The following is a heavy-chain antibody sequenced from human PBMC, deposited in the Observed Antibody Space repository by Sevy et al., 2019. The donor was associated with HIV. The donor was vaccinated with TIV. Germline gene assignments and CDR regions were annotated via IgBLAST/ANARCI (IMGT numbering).Heavy chain of an antibody. CDR1: GFTFSNFA. J-gene: IGHJ4*02. D-gene: IGHD5-18*01. Sequence: GGSLRLSCAASGFTFSNFAMGWVRQAPGKGLDWISVISGTGDYTYYAVSVKGRFTISRDNSKNTLFLQMNSLRAEDTAIFYCAKKMGGGSGMAFLVDYWGQGTLVTVSS. CDR2: ISGTGDYT. CDR3: AKKMGGGSGMAFLVDY. V-gene: IGHV3-23*01.